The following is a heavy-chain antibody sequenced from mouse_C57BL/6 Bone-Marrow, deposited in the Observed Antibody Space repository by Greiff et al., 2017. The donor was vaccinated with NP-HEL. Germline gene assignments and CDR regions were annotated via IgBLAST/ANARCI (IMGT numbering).Heavy chain of an antibody. J-gene: IGHJ4*01. V-gene: IGHV1-81*01. D-gene: IGHD1-1*01. CDR2: IYPRSGNT. Sequence: QVQLQQSGAELARPGASVKLSCKASGYTFTSYGISWVKQRTGQGLEWIGEIYPRSGNTYYNEKFKGKATLTADKSSSTAYMELRSLTSADSAVYFCARRITTVVASYYAMDYWGQGTSVTVSS. CDR1: GYTFTSYG. CDR3: ARRITTVVASYYAMDY.